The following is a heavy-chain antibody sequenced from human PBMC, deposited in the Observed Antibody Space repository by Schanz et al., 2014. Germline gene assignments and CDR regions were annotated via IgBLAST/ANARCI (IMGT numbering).Heavy chain of an antibody. V-gene: IGHV3-11*06. J-gene: IGHJ6*02. Sequence: QVQLVDSGGGLVKPGGSLRLSCTASGFPFSDYFMAWIRQPPGRGLEWVSYVSSSSSYTHYADSVKGRFTISRDNAKNSLFLQMNSLRAEDTAVYYCLAPDYGMDVWGQGTTVTVSS. CDR1: GFPFSDYF. CDR2: VSSSSSYT. CDR3: LAPDYGMDV.